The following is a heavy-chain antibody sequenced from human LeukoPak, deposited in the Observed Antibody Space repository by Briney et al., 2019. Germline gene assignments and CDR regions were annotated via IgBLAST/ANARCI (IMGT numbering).Heavy chain of an antibody. CDR3: AKDGSWGDYQFYFYMDV. J-gene: IGHJ6*03. CDR2: ISGSGYYT. Sequence: GGSLRLSCEVSGSGFTFGNFAMSWVRQAPEKGLEWVSGISGSGYYTYYADSVKGRFTISRDNSKNTVYIQINSLRAEDTAVYYCAKDGSWGDYQFYFYMDVWGKGTTVTVSS. D-gene: IGHD2-2*01. CDR1: GSGFTFGNFA. V-gene: IGHV3-23*01.